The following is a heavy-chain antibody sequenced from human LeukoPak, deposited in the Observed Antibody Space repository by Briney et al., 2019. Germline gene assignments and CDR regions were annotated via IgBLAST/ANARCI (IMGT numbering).Heavy chain of an antibody. CDR1: GGSITGYW. CDR3: ARATPVGGVRFDY. CDR2: IYSSGNT. V-gene: IGHV4-4*07. Sequence: SETLSLTCNVSGGSITGYWWSWIRQPAGKGLEWVGRIYSSGNTYYSPSLESRLSLSLDTSKNQFSLRLTSVTAADAAVYYCARATPVGGVRFDYWGQGTLVTVSS. D-gene: IGHD3-16*01. J-gene: IGHJ4*02.